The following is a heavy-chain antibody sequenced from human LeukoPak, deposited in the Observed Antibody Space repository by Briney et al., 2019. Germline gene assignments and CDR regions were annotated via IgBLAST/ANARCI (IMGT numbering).Heavy chain of an antibody. CDR3: VREGGGIVGASAY. J-gene: IGHJ4*02. V-gene: IGHV3-23*01. CDR1: GFTFNRFC. D-gene: IGHD1-26*01. CDR2: IIGSGSTT. Sequence: GESLRLSCTASGFTFNRFCMTWVRQAPGKGLEWVASIIGSGSTTKYADAVKGRFTISRDNSKNSLYLQMSSLIVDDTSVYYCVREGGGIVGASAYWGRGTLVAVSS.